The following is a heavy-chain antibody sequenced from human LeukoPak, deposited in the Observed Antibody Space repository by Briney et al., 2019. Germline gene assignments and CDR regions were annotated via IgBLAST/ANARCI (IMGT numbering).Heavy chain of an antibody. J-gene: IGHJ4*02. Sequence: GASVKVSCRTSGYTFTNYGITWVRQAPGQGLEWLGWISTYNGDAHYAQKLQGRVTVTTDTSTSTAYMELRSLRSDDTAVYYCARAPGQTTVDDFDYWGQGTLVTVSS. CDR3: ARAPGQTTVDDFDY. CDR2: ISTYNGDA. V-gene: IGHV1-18*01. D-gene: IGHD4-23*01. CDR1: GYTFTNYG.